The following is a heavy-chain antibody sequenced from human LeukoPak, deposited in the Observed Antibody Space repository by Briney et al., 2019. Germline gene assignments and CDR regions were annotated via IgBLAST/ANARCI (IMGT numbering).Heavy chain of an antibody. J-gene: IGHJ4*02. D-gene: IGHD3-3*01. CDR2: IYYSGST. CDR1: GVSFSSYY. V-gene: IGHV4-59*01. Sequence: SETLSLTCTVSGVSFSSYYWSWIRQPPGKGLEWIGYIYYSGSTNYNPSLKSRVTISVDTSKNQFSLKLSSVTAADTAVYYCARGHYDFWSGYYSWCFDYWGQGTLVTVSS. CDR3: ARGHYDFWSGYYSWCFDY.